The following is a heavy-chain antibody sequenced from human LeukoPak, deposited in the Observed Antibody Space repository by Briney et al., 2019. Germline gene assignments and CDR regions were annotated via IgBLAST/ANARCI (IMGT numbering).Heavy chain of an antibody. D-gene: IGHD2-2*01. J-gene: IGHJ3*02. Sequence: SETLSLTCTVSGGSISSGGYYWSWIRQPPGKGLEWIGYIYHSGSTYYNPSLKSRVTISVDRSKNQFSLKLSSVTAADTAVYNCARRSSIAAFDIWGQGTMVTVSS. V-gene: IGHV4-30-2*02. CDR2: IYHSGST. CDR3: ARRSSIAAFDI. CDR1: GGSISSGGYY.